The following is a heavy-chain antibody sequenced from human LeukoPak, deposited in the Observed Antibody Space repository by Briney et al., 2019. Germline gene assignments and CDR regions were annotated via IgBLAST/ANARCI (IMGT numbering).Heavy chain of an antibody. CDR2: ISAYNGNT. V-gene: IGHV1-18*01. CDR1: GYIFSRYC. D-gene: IGHD6-19*01. Sequence: ASVKVSCKSSGYIFSRYCISWVRQAPGQGLEWMGWISAYNGNTNYAQKLQGRVTMTTDTSTSTAYMELRSLRSDDTAVYYCATNGYSSGWYGDAFDIWGQGTMVTVSS. J-gene: IGHJ3*02. CDR3: ATNGYSSGWYGDAFDI.